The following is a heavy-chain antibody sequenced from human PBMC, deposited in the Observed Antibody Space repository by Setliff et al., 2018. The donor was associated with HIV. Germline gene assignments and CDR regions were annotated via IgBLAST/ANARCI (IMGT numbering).Heavy chain of an antibody. Sequence: ETLSLTCTVSGGSISSHYWSWIRQPPGKGLEWIGYIYYSGFTNYNPSLKSRVTISIDTSKNQFSLKLSSVTATDTALYYCARVSSSYYFLGAFDSWGQGTLVTV. CDR2: IYYSGFT. CDR1: GGSISSHY. V-gene: IGHV4-59*08. D-gene: IGHD6-13*01. J-gene: IGHJ4*02. CDR3: ARVSSSYYFLGAFDS.